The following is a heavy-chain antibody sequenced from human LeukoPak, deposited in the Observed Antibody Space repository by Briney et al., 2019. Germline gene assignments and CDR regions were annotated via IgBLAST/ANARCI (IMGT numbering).Heavy chain of an antibody. Sequence: GASVMVSCKASGYTFTGYYMHWVRQAPGQGLEWMGWINPNSGGTNYAQKFQGWVTMTRDTSISTAYMELSRLRSDDTAVYYCARTVGATGTFFDYWGQGTLVTVSS. D-gene: IGHD1-26*01. V-gene: IGHV1-2*04. CDR2: INPNSGGT. CDR3: ARTVGATGTFFDY. CDR1: GYTFTGYY. J-gene: IGHJ4*02.